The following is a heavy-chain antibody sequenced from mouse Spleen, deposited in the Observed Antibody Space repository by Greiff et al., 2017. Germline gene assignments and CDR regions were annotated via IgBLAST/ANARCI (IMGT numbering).Heavy chain of an antibody. V-gene: IGHV1-80*01. CDR2: IYPGDGDT. Sequence: QVQLKQSGAELVKPGASVKISCKASGYAFSSYWMNWVKQRPGKGLEWIGQIYPGDGDTNYNGKFKGKATLTADKSSSTAYMQLSSLTSEDSAVYFCARLNDYDVAMDYWGQGTSVTVSS. J-gene: IGHJ4*01. CDR1: GYAFSSYW. CDR3: ARLNDYDVAMDY. D-gene: IGHD2-4*01.